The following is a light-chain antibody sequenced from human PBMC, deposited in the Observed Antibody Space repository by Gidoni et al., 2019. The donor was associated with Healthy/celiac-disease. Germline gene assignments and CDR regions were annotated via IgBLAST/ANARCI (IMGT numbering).Light chain of an antibody. Sequence: DIPMTQSPPSLSASVGDRVTITCRASQSISSYLNWYQQKPGKAPKLLIYAASSLQSGVPARFSGSGSGTDFTLTISSLQPEDFATYYCQQSYSTLYTFGQGTKLEIK. V-gene: IGKV1-39*01. CDR2: AAS. CDR1: QSISSY. J-gene: IGKJ2*01. CDR3: QQSYSTLYT.